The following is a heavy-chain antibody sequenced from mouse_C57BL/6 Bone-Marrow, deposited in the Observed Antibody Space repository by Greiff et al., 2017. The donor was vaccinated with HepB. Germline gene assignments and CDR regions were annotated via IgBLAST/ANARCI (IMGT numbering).Heavy chain of an antibody. CDR3: ARHVGYSFAY. D-gene: IGHD2-3*01. CDR2: ISGGGGNT. J-gene: IGHJ3*01. Sequence: EVKLMESGGGLVKPGGSLKLSCAASGFTFSSYTMSWVRQTPEKRLEWVATISGGGGNTYYPDSVKGRFTISRDNAKNTLYLQMSSLRSEDTALYYCARHVGYSFAYWGQGTLVTVSA. CDR1: GFTFSSYT. V-gene: IGHV5-9*01.